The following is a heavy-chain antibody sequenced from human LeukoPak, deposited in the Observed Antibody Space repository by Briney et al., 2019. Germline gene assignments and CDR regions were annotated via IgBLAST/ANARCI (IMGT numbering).Heavy chain of an antibody. CDR2: ISNDGMRK. Sequence: GGSPRLSCAASGFTFSRSAMHWVRQPPGKGLEWMAVISNDGMRKFHADSVKGRFTISRDNSKNTLYLQMDSLTTEDTALYYCARRRDGYNPELDYWGQGTLVTVSS. CDR3: ARRRDGYNPELDY. D-gene: IGHD5-24*01. CDR1: GFTFSRSA. V-gene: IGHV3-30*04. J-gene: IGHJ4*02.